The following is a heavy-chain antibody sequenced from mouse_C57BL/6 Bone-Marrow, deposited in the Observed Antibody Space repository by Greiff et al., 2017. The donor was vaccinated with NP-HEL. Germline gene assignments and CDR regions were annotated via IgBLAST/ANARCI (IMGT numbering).Heavy chain of an antibody. Sequence: EVKVVESGGGLVQSGRSLRLSCATSGFTFSDFYMEWVRQAPGKGLEWIAASRNKANDYTTEYSASVKGRFIVSRNTSQSILYLQMNALRAEDTAIYYCARDRDSNYAMDYWGQGTSVTVSS. V-gene: IGHV7-1*01. CDR2: SRNKANDYTT. CDR3: ARDRDSNYAMDY. J-gene: IGHJ4*01. CDR1: GFTFSDFY. D-gene: IGHD2-5*01.